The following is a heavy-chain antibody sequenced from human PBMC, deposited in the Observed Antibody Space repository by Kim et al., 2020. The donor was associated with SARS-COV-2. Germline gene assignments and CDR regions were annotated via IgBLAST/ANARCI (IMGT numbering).Heavy chain of an antibody. CDR2: T. D-gene: IGHD2-15*01. V-gene: IGHV1-3*01. J-gene: IGHJ3*02. CDR3: ASGRGPDAFDI. Sequence: TKYPQKFQGRVTITRDTSASTAYMELSSLRSEDTAVYYCASGRGPDAFDIWGQGTMVTVSS.